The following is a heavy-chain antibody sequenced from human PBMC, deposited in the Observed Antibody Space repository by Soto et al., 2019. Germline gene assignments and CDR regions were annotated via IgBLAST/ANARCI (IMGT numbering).Heavy chain of an antibody. Sequence: EVQLVESGGGLVKPGGSLRLSCAASGFSLRSYSMNWVRQAPGKGLEWVSSISSSSNNIYYADSVKGRFAISRDNAKNSLFLKVNSLRDEDTAVYFCARDLTTATGAFDYWGQGTLVTVSS. CDR3: ARDLTTATGAFDY. V-gene: IGHV3-21*01. J-gene: IGHJ4*02. CDR1: GFSLRSYS. D-gene: IGHD6-13*01. CDR2: ISSSSNNI.